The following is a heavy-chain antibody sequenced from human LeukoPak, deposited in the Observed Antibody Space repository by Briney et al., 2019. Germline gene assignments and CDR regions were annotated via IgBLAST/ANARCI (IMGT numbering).Heavy chain of an antibody. V-gene: IGHV1-18*01. Sequence: GASVKVSCKASGYTFTSYGISWVRQAPGQGLEWMGWISAYNGNTNYAQKLQGRVTMTTDTSTSTAYMELRSLRSDDTAVYYYARGRNVDTAMVTGPDFDYWGQGTLVTVSS. D-gene: IGHD5-18*01. J-gene: IGHJ4*02. CDR2: ISAYNGNT. CDR1: GYTFTSYG. CDR3: ARGRNVDTAMVTGPDFDY.